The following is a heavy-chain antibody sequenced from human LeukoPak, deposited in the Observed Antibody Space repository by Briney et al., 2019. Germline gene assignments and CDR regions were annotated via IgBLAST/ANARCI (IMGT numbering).Heavy chain of an antibody. CDR3: ARAPEYSSGPGEYY. CDR2: IYYSGST. J-gene: IGHJ4*02. V-gene: IGHV4-39*07. CDR1: GGSISSSSYY. D-gene: IGHD6-19*01. Sequence: SETLSLTCTVSGGSISSSSYYWGWIRQPPGKGLEWIGSIYYSGSTYYNPSLKSRVTISVDTSKNQFSLKLSSVTAADTAVYYCARAPEYSSGPGEYYWGQGTLVTVSS.